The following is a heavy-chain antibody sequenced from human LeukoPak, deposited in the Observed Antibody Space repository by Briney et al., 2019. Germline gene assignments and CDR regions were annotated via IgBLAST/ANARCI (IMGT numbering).Heavy chain of an antibody. Sequence: SVKVSCKASGGTFSSYAISWVRQAPGQGLEWMGGIIPIFGTANYAQKFQGRVTITADESTGTAYMELSSLRSEDTAVYYCARALYSSGWYLVWFDHWGQGTLVTVSS. CDR2: IIPIFGTA. D-gene: IGHD6-19*01. V-gene: IGHV1-69*13. CDR3: ARALYSSGWYLVWFDH. CDR1: GGTFSSYA. J-gene: IGHJ5*02.